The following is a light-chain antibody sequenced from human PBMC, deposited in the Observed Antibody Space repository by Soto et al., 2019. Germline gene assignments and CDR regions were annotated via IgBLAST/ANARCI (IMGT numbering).Light chain of an antibody. J-gene: IGLJ1*01. CDR3: SSYAGSNSPYV. CDR1: SSDVGGYNY. Sequence: QSALTQPPSASGSPGPSVTISCTGTSSDVGGYNYVSWYQQHPGKAPKLMIYEVSKRPSGVPDRFSGSKSGNTASLTVSGLPAEDEADYYCSSYAGSNSPYVFGTGTKLTVL. CDR2: EVS. V-gene: IGLV2-8*01.